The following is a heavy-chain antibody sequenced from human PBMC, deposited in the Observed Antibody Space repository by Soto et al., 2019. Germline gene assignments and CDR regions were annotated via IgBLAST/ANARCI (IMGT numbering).Heavy chain of an antibody. CDR3: AARIAASIYYIDY. Sequence: SETLSLTCAVYGGSFSGYYWSWIRQPPGKGLEWIGEINHSGSTNYNPSLKSRVTISVDTSKNQFSLKLSSVTAADTAVYYCAARIAASIYYIDYWGQGTLVTVSS. V-gene: IGHV4-34*01. CDR2: INHSGST. J-gene: IGHJ4*02. CDR1: GGSFSGYY. D-gene: IGHD6-13*01.